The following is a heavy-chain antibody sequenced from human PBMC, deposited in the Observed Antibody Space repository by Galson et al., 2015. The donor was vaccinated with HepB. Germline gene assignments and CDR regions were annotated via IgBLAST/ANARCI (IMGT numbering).Heavy chain of an antibody. Sequence: SLRLSCAASGFTITNSAMSWVRQAPGKGLEWVSVISPGASATYHADSAKGRFTISRDNYRNTLYLHMNSLRVEDTAIYYCATKDNRWELPLGDGFEIWGQGTMVTVSS. CDR1: GFTITNSA. J-gene: IGHJ3*02. D-gene: IGHD1-14*01. CDR3: ATKDNRWELPLGDGFEI. CDR2: ISPGASAT. V-gene: IGHV3-23*01.